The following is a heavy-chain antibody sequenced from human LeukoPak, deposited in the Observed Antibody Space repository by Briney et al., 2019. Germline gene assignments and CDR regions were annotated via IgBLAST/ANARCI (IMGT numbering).Heavy chain of an antibody. CDR3: ARDLETYYYDSGGYTST. V-gene: IGHV4-61*02. D-gene: IGHD3-22*01. Sequence: SQTLSLTCTVSGGSISSGSYYWSWIRQPAGKGLEWIGRIYTSGSTNYNPSLKSRVTISVDTSKNQFSLKLSSVTAADTAVYYCARDLETYYYDSGGYTSTWGQGTMVTVSS. CDR2: IYTSGST. J-gene: IGHJ3*01. CDR1: GGSISSGSYY.